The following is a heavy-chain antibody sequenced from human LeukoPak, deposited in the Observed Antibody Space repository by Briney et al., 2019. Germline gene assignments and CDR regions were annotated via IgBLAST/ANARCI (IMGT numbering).Heavy chain of an antibody. J-gene: IGHJ4*02. CDR3: ARGYEGIVATISGVLWDY. V-gene: IGHV4-59*01. D-gene: IGHD5-12*01. CDR2: IYYSGST. Sequence: PSETLSLTCTVSGGSISSYYWSWIRQPPGKGLEWIGYIYYSGSTNYNPSLKSRATISVDTSKNQFSLKLSSVTAADTAVYYCARGYEGIVATISGVLWDYWGQATLVTVSS. CDR1: GGSISSYY.